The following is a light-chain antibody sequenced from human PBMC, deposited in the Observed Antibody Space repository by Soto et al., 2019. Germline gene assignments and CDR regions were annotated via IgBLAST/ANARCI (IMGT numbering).Light chain of an antibody. CDR2: LGS. J-gene: IGKJ1*01. CDR3: MQALQTPWT. Sequence: DLVMTQSPLSLPVTPGEPASISCRSSQSLLHSNGDNFLEWYLQKPGQSPQLLISLGSHRASGVPDRFSGSGSGTEFTLKISRVEAEDVGVYYCMQALQTPWTFGQGTKVEIK. V-gene: IGKV2-28*01. CDR1: QSLLHSNGDNF.